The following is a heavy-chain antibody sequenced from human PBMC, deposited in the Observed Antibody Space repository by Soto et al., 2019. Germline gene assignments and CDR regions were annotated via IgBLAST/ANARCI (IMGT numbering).Heavy chain of an antibody. V-gene: IGHV1-2*02. J-gene: IGHJ4*02. D-gene: IGHD1-26*01. CDR3: ARGGSYYAH. Sequence: QVQLVQSGAEVKQPVASVRVSCKASGDTHTIYFIHWLRQAPGQGLEWMGWINSVSGGANYAPRFQGRVAMTRDRSSATAFMELSRLRSDDTAVYYCARGGSYYAHWGQGTLVTVSS. CDR1: GDTHTIYF. CDR2: INSVSGGA.